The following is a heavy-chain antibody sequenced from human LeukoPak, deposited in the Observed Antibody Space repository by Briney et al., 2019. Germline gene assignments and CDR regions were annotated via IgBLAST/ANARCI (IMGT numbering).Heavy chain of an antibody. V-gene: IGHV4-59*02. Sequence: GSLRLSCTVSGFTVSSNSMSWVRQAPGKGLEWIGYIYYSGSTNYNPSLKSRVTISVDTSKNQFSLKLSSVTAADTAVYYCARGPAGSWMLYYYYYMDVWGKGTTVTISS. J-gene: IGHJ6*03. CDR2: IYYSGST. D-gene: IGHD3-10*01. CDR3: ARGPAGSWMLYYYYYMDV. CDR1: GFTVSSNS.